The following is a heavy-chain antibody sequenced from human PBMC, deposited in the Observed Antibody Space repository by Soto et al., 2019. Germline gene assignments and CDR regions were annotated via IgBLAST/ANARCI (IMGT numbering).Heavy chain of an antibody. J-gene: IGHJ5*02. D-gene: IGHD3-10*01. CDR2: IYYSGST. CDR3: ARGTLLLWFGEPRLWFDP. Sequence: QVQLQESGPGLVKPSETLSLTCTVSGGSISSYYWSWIRQPPGKGLEWIGYIYYSGSTNYNPSLKSRVTISVDTSKNQFSLKLSSVTAADTAVYYCARGTLLLWFGEPRLWFDPWGQGTLVTVSS. V-gene: IGHV4-59*01. CDR1: GGSISSYY.